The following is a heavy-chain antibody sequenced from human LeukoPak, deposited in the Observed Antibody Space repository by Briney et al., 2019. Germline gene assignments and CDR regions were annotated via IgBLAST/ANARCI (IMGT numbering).Heavy chain of an antibody. CDR1: GYTFTDYF. Sequence: ASVKVSCKASGYTFTDYFMNWVRQALGQGLEWMGWINPKSGGTVYAQKFQGRVTMTRDTSSSTAYMELSSLRSEDTAVYYCARSVLRYFDWLYDWGQGTLVTVSS. J-gene: IGHJ5*02. V-gene: IGHV1-2*02. D-gene: IGHD3-9*01. CDR2: INPKSGGT. CDR3: ARSVLRYFDWLYD.